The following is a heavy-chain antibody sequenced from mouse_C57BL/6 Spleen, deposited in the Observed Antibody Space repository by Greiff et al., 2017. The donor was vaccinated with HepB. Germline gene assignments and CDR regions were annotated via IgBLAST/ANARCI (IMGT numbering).Heavy chain of an antibody. CDR1: GYTFTDYY. Sequence: EVQLQQSGPELVKPGASVKISCKASGYTFTDYYMNWVKQSHGKSLEWIGDINPNNGGTSYNQKFKGKATLTVDKSSSTAYMELRSLTSEDSAVYYCARYPYYTEVYAMDYWGQGTSVTVSS. V-gene: IGHV1-26*01. J-gene: IGHJ4*01. D-gene: IGHD2-12*01. CDR2: INPNNGGT. CDR3: ARYPYYTEVYAMDY.